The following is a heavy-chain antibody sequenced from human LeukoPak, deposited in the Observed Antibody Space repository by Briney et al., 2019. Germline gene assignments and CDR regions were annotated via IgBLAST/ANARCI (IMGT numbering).Heavy chain of an antibody. V-gene: IGHV3-33*01. Sequence: GGSLRLSCEASGFTFSRFGMHWVRQAPGKGLEWVAVIWYDGNNKYYADSVKGRFTISRDNSKNTLYLQMNSLRAEDTAVYYCARSTSSEYDIYHFDYWGQGTLVTVSS. J-gene: IGHJ4*02. D-gene: IGHD3-9*01. CDR3: ARSTSSEYDIYHFDY. CDR1: GFTFSRFG. CDR2: IWYDGNNK.